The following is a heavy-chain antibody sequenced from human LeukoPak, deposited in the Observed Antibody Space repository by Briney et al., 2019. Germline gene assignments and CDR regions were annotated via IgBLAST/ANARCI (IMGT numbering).Heavy chain of an antibody. V-gene: IGHV4-39*01. CDR1: GGSISSSSYY. CDR3: ARRVKGTIDY. Sequence: PSETLSLTCTVSGGSISSSSYYWGWIRQPPGKGLEWIGSIYYSGSTYYNPSLKSRVTIAVDASKNQFSLKLSSVTAADTAVYYCARRVKGTIDYWGQGTLVIVSS. D-gene: IGHD3-10*01. J-gene: IGHJ4*02. CDR2: IYYSGST.